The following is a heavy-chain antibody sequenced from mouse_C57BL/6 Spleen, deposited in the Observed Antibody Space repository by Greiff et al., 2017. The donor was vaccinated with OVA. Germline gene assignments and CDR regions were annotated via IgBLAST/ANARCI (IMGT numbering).Heavy chain of an antibody. D-gene: IGHD1-1*01. CDR2: IRNKANNHAT. CDR1: GFTFSDAW. CDR3: TPSYYYASGFAY. J-gene: IGHJ3*01. Sequence: EVNVVESGGGLVQPGGSMKLSCAASGFTFSDAWMDWVRQSPEKGLEWVAEIRNKANNHATYYAESVKGRFTISRDDSKSSVYLQMNRLRAEDTGIYYCTPSYYYASGFAYWGQGTLVTVSA. V-gene: IGHV6-6*01.